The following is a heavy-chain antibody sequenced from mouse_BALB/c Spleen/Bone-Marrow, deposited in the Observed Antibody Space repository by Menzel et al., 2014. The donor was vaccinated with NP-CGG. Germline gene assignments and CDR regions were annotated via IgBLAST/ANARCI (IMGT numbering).Heavy chain of an antibody. CDR2: IDPANGNT. V-gene: IGHV14-3*02. Sequence: VQLQQSGAELVKPGASVKLSCTASGFNIKDTYIHWVKQRPEQGLEWIGRIDPANGNTKYDPKFQGKATITTDTSSNTAYLQRSSLTSEDTAVYYCASYYYGISSFACWGQGTLVTVSA. CDR1: GFNIKDTY. D-gene: IGHD1-1*01. CDR3: ASYYYGISSFAC. J-gene: IGHJ3*01.